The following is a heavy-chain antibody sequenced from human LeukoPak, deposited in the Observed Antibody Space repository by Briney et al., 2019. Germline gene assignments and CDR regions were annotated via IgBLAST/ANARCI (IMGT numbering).Heavy chain of an antibody. CDR1: GGSISSSSYY. CDR2: IYYSGST. V-gene: IGHV4-39*01. D-gene: IGHD4-17*01. CDR3: ARQHPGYGEGMDV. Sequence: SETLSLTCTVSGGSISSSSYYWGWIRQPPGKGLEWIGSIYYSGSTYYNPSLKSRVTISVDTSKNQFSLKLSSVTAADTAVYYCARQHPGYGEGMDVWGQGPTVTVSS. J-gene: IGHJ6*02.